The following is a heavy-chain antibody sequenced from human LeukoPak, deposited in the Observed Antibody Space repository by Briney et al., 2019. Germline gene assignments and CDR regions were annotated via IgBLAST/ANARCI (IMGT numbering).Heavy chain of an antibody. CDR3: ASNIVVVPAARDIFDD. V-gene: IGHV4-34*01. J-gene: IGHJ4*02. D-gene: IGHD2-2*01. CDR2: INQSGST. Sequence: SSETLSLTCAVYGGSFSGYYCGWIRQPPGKGLEWIREINQSGSTNYNPSLETRVTVSVDTSKNQFSLKLSSVTAADTVVYYCASNIVVVPAARDIFDDWGQGTLVTVSS. CDR1: GGSFSGYY.